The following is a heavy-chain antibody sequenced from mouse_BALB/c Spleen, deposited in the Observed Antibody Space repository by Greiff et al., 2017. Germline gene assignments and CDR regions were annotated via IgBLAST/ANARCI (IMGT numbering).Heavy chain of an antibody. CDR2: ISSGSSTI. J-gene: IGHJ1*01. Sequence: EVQRVESGGGLVQPGGSRKLSCAASGFTFSSFGMHWVRQAPEKGLEWVAYISSGSSTIYYADTVKGRFTISRDNPKNTLFLQMTSLRSEDTAMYYCARGTPYYYGSSYWYFDVWGAGTTVTVSS. CDR3: ARGTPYYYGSSYWYFDV. D-gene: IGHD1-1*01. CDR1: GFTFSSFG. V-gene: IGHV5-17*02.